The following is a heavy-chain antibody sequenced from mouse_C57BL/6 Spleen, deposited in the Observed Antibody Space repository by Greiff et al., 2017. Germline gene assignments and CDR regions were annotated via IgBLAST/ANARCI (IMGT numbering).Heavy chain of an antibody. CDR2: ISYDGSN. V-gene: IGHV3-6*01. CDR1: GYSITSGYY. J-gene: IGHJ3*01. Sequence: DVQLQESGPGLVKPSQSLSLTCSVTGYSITSGYYWNWIRQFPGNKLEWMGYISYDGSNNYNPSLKNRISITRDTSKNQFFLKLNSVTTEDTATYYCARDGGYDTFAYWGQGTLVTVSA. D-gene: IGHD2-2*01. CDR3: ARDGGYDTFAY.